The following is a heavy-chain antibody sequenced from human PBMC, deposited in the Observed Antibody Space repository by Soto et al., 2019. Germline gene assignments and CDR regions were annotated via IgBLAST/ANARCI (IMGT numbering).Heavy chain of an antibody. CDR3: ARECSGGRRDGNPDKYYGMDV. Sequence: QVQLQESGPGLVKPSQPLSLTCTVSGGSISSGSFYWTWIRQHPGKGLEFIGYIFYSRDTYYNPSLRSRVIISLDTSKKQFSLRLNSVAAADTAVYYCARECSGGRRDGNPDKYYGMDVWGQGTKVTVSS. CDR1: GGSISSGSFY. D-gene: IGHD3-16*01. V-gene: IGHV4-31*03. J-gene: IGHJ6*02. CDR2: IFYSRDT.